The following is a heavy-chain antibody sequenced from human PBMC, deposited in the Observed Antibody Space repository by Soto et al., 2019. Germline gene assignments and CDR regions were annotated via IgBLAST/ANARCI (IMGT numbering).Heavy chain of an antibody. Sequence: QVQLQESGPGLVKPSGTLSLTCTVSGGSISTSQWWSWLRQPPGKGLEWIGEIYHSGSSNYNTSLKSRVTISVDKSKHQFSLKLNSVAAADTAVYYCASKTYESKGTFDYWGQGTLVTVSS. V-gene: IGHV4-4*02. D-gene: IGHD3-22*01. CDR3: ASKTYESKGTFDY. J-gene: IGHJ4*02. CDR1: GGSISTSQW. CDR2: IYHSGSS.